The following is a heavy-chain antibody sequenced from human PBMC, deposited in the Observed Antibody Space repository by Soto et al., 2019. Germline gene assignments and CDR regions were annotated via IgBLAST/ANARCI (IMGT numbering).Heavy chain of an antibody. CDR2: IYTSGRT. V-gene: IGHV4-4*07. CDR3: ARERLRGYYYYGMDV. Sequence: PSETLSLTCTVSGGSISYYYWSWIRQPAGKGLEWIGRIYTSGRTNYSPSLKSRVTMSVDTSKNQFSLKLSSVTAADTAVYYCARERLRGYYYYGMDVWGQGTTVTVSS. J-gene: IGHJ6*02. CDR1: GGSISYYY. D-gene: IGHD6-25*01.